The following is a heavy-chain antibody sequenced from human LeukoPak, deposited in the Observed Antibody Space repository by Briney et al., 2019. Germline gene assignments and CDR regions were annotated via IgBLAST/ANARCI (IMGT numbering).Heavy chain of an antibody. CDR2: INPNSGGT. D-gene: IGHD6-19*01. CDR3: ARTIAVAGVVDY. CDR1: GYTFTGYY. Sequence: ASVKVSCKASGYTFTGYYMHWVRQAPGQGLEWMERINPNSGGTNYAQKFQGRVTMTRDTSISTAYMELSRLRSDDTAVYYCARTIAVAGVVDYWGQGTLVTVSS. V-gene: IGHV1-2*06. J-gene: IGHJ4*02.